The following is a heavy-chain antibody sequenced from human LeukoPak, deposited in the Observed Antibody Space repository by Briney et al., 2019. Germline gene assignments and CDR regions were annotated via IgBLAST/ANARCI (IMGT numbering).Heavy chain of an antibody. CDR2: ISAYNGNT. J-gene: IGHJ4*02. D-gene: IGHD3-10*01. CDR1: GYTFTSYG. CDR3: ARDLHRITMVRGAPFDY. V-gene: IGHV1-18*01. Sequence: ASVKASCKASGYTFTSYGISWVRQAPGQGLEWMGWISAYNGNTNYAQKLQGRVTMTTDTSTSTAYMELRSLRSDDTAVYYCARDLHRITMVRGAPFDYWGQGTLVTVSS.